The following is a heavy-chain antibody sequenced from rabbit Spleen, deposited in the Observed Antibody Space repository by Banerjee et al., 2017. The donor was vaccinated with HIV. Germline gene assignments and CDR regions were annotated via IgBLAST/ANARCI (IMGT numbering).Heavy chain of an antibody. CDR3: ARLFAYAGYVGFGYATLDYFNL. V-gene: IGHV1S47*01. D-gene: IGHD6-1*01. J-gene: IGHJ4*01. Sequence: QEHLVESGGGLVQPGVSLKLSCKASGFDFSNYGVSWVRQAPGKGLEWIGYIDPVFGSTYYASWVSGRFTISSDNAQSTVDLKMTSLTAADTATYFCARLFAYAGYVGFGYATLDYFNLWGPGTLVTVS. CDR2: IDPVFGST. CDR1: GFDFSNYG.